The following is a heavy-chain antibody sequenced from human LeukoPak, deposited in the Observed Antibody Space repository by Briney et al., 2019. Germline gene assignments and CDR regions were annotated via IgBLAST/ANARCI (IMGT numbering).Heavy chain of an antibody. J-gene: IGHJ4*02. V-gene: IGHV3-74*01. Sequence: GGSLRLSCAASGFTFSSYCMHWVRQAPGKGLEWVSRINSDGSSTSYADSVKGRFTISRDNAKNTLYLQMNSLRAEDTAVYYCARADYYCSSTSCGFDYWGQGTLVTVSS. CDR2: INSDGSST. CDR1: GFTFSSYC. D-gene: IGHD2-2*01. CDR3: ARADYYCSSTSCGFDY.